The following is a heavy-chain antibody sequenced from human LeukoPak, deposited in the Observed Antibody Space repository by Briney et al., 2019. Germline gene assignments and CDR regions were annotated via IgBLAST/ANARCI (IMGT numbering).Heavy chain of an antibody. Sequence: ASVKVSCKASGYTFTSYDINWVRQATGQGLEWMGWMNPNSGNTGYAQKFQGRVTMTRNTSISTAYMELSSLRSEDTAVYYCARDPILWGTLDPWGQGTLVTVSS. CDR1: GYTFTSYD. D-gene: IGHD3-16*01. CDR3: ARDPILWGTLDP. V-gene: IGHV1-8*01. CDR2: MNPNSGNT. J-gene: IGHJ5*02.